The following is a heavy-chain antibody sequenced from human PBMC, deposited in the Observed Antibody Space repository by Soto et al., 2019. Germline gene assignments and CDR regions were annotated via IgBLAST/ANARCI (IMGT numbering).Heavy chain of an antibody. CDR3: AREPATAKPEGVDF. CDR2: INPNSGGT. Sequence: ASVKVSCKASGYTFSDYYIHWVRQAPGQGLEWMGWINPNSGGTKYAPKFQGGVTMTRDTSITTAYMELSRLRSGDTAVYYCAREPATAKPEGVDFWGQGTLVPVSS. V-gene: IGHV1-2*02. J-gene: IGHJ4*02. CDR1: GYTFSDYY. D-gene: IGHD1-1*01.